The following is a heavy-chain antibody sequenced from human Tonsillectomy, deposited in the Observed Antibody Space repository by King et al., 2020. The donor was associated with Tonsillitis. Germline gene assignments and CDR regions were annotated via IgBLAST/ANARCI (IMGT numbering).Heavy chain of an antibody. Sequence: QLVQSGAEVKKPGESLKISCKGSGYSFTSYWIGWVRQMPGKGLEWMRIIYPGDSDTRYSPSFQGQVTISADKSISTAYLQWSSLKASDTAMYYCARQGVYCSSTSCYNYYGMDVWGQGTTVTVSS. J-gene: IGHJ6*02. CDR1: GYSFTSYW. CDR2: IYPGDSDT. V-gene: IGHV5-51*01. D-gene: IGHD2-2*02. CDR3: ARQGVYCSSTSCYNYYGMDV.